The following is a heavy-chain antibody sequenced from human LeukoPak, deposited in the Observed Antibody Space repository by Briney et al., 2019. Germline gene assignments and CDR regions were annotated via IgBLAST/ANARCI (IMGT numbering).Heavy chain of an antibody. V-gene: IGHV4-59*01. CDR1: GGSISSYY. CDR3: AREGFDP. Sequence: SETLSLTCTVSGGSISSYYWSWIRQPPGKGLEWIGYIYYSGSTNYNPSLKSRVTISVDTSKNQFSLKLSSVTAADTAVYYCAREGFDPWGQGTLVTVSS. J-gene: IGHJ5*02. CDR2: IYYSGST.